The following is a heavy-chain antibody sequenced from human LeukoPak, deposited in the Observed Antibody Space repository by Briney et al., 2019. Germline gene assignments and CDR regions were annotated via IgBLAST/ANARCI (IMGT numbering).Heavy chain of an antibody. J-gene: IGHJ4*02. CDR1: GGSISSGGYS. Sequence: PSETLSLTCAVSGGSISSGGYSWSWIRQPPGKGLEWIGYIYHSGSTYYNPSLKSRVTISVDRSKNQFSLKLSSVTAADTAVYYCARGNIVTGYYYLDYWGQGTLVTVSS. CDR2: IYHSGST. CDR3: ARGNIVTGYYYLDY. D-gene: IGHD3-9*01. V-gene: IGHV4-30-2*01.